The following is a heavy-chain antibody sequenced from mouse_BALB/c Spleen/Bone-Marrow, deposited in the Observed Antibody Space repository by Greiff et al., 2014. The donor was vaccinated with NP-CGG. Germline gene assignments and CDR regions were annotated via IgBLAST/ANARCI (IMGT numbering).Heavy chain of an antibody. J-gene: IGHJ3*01. V-gene: IGHV10-1*02. CDR1: GFTFNTYA. CDR3: VRQNYDYAWFAY. D-gene: IGHD2-4*01. Sequence: DVQLQESGGGLVQPKGSLKLSCAASGFTFNTYAMNWVRQAPGKGLEWVARIRSKSNNYATYYADSVKDRFTIPRDDSQSMLYLQMNNLKTEDTAMYYCVRQNYDYAWFAYWGQGTLVTVSA. CDR2: IRSKSNNYAT.